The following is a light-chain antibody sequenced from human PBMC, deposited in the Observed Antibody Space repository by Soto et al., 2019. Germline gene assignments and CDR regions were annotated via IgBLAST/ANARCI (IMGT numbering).Light chain of an antibody. V-gene: IGKV2-28*01. CDR1: EHINNY. Sequence: MTQSPPSLSASVGDRVTITCQASEHINNYLHWYLQKPGQSPQLLIYLGSNRASGVPGRFSGSGSGTDFTLHISRVEAEDVGVYYCMQALQKPCTFGQGTKVDIK. J-gene: IGKJ1*01. CDR3: MQALQKPCT. CDR2: LGS.